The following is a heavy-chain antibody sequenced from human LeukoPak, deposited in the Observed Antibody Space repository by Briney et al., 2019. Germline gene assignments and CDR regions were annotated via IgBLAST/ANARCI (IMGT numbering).Heavy chain of an antibody. CDR1: GXTFSTYA. CDR3: ARELGYTYGYPLGY. V-gene: IGHV3-21*04. Sequence: GGSLRLSCAASGXTFSTYAMNWVRQAPGKGLEWVSSVSSTSFHIYYADSVRGRFTISRDNAKNSLYLQMNSLRDEDSAIYYCARELGYTYGYPLGYWGQGILVTVSS. CDR2: VSSTSFHI. J-gene: IGHJ4*02. D-gene: IGHD5-18*01.